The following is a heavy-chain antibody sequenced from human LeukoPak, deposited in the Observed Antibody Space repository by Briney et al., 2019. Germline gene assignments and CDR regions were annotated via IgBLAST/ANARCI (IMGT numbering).Heavy chain of an antibody. V-gene: IGHV3-23*01. CDR1: GFTFSSYA. CDR2: ISGSGGST. J-gene: IGHJ4*02. CDR3: ANSLVPVIYIHGVAHSGYDPFNSY. Sequence: GGSLRLSCAASGFTFSSYAMSWVREAPGRGLERVSAISGSGGSTYYADSVKGRFTISRDNSKNTLYLQMNSLRAEDTAVYYCANSLVPVIYIHGVAHSGYDPFNSYWGQGTLVTVSS. D-gene: IGHD5-12*01.